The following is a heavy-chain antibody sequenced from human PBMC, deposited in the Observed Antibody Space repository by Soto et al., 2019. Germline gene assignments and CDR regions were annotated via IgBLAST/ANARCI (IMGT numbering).Heavy chain of an antibody. CDR2: INPHGGST. CDR3: ARSSGGNFGIIIEGSNWFDP. D-gene: IGHD3-3*01. CDR1: GDTFTSYY. V-gene: IGHV1-46*01. J-gene: IGHJ5*02. Sequence: ASVKVSCKAPGDTFTSYYLNWVRQAPGQGLEWMGVINPHGGSTKYAQKFQGRITMTRDTSRSTVYMELSSLRSDDTAIFYCARSSGGNFGIIIEGSNWFDPWGQGTLVTVSS.